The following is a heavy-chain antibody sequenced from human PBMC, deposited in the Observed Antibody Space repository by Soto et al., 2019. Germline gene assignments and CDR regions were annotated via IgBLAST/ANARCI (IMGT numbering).Heavy chain of an antibody. J-gene: IGHJ6*02. Sequence: EVQLLESGGGLVQPGGSLRLSCAASGFTFSSYAMSWVRQAPGKGLEWVSAISGSGGSTYYADSVKGRFTISRDNSKNTLYLPMNRLRAEDTAVYYCAKGDVVVPAAIDYYYYYGMDVWGQGTTVTVSS. V-gene: IGHV3-23*01. D-gene: IGHD2-2*02. CDR1: GFTFSSYA. CDR2: ISGSGGST. CDR3: AKGDVVVPAAIDYYYYYGMDV.